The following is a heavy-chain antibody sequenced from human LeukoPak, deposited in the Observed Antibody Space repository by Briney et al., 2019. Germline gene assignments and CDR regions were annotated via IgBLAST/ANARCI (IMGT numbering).Heavy chain of an antibody. D-gene: IGHD3-10*01. V-gene: IGHV4-59*01. CDR2: IHYSGSA. J-gene: IGHJ4*02. Sequence: SETLSLTCTVSGGSISSYYWSWIRQPPGKGLEWIGYIHYSGSANYNPSLKSRVTISVDTSKNQFSLKLNSVTAADTAVYYCARGGYGSGSYYAYWGQRTLVTVSS. CDR1: GGSISSYY. CDR3: ARGGYGSGSYYAY.